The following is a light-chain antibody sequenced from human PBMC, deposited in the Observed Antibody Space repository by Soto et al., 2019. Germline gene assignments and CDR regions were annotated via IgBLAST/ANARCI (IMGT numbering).Light chain of an antibody. J-gene: IGKJ3*01. CDR1: ESVHRN. Sequence: EMVMTQSPATLSVSPVERVTLSWRASESVHRNLAWYQQKPGQGPSLLIYYASTRATGVPDRFTGSGSGTEFTLTISSLQSEDSGVYHCQHYNNWPPTFGPGTKVEIK. CDR3: QHYNNWPPT. V-gene: IGKV3-15*01. CDR2: YAS.